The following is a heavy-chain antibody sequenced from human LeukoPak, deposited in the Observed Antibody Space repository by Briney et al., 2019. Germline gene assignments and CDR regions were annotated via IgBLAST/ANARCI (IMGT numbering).Heavy chain of an antibody. V-gene: IGHV5-51*01. CDR1: GYSFTSYW. CDR3: ATRVYDFWSGPYYFDY. Sequence: GESLKISCKVTGYSFTSYWIGWVRQMPGKGLEWMGIIYPGDSDTRYSPSFQGQVTISADKSISTAYLQWSSLKASDTAMYYCATRVYDFWSGPYYFDYWGQGTLVTVSS. J-gene: IGHJ4*02. CDR2: IYPGDSDT. D-gene: IGHD3-3*01.